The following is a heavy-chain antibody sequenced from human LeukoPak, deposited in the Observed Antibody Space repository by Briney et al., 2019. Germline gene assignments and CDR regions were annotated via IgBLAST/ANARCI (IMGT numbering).Heavy chain of an antibody. CDR3: ARGGQWELLYGWYFDL. CDR1: GYTFTGYY. CDR2: INPNSGGT. V-gene: IGHV1-2*02. J-gene: IGHJ2*01. Sequence: ASVKVSCKASGYTFTGYYMHWVRQAPGQGLEWMGWINPNSGGTNYAQKLQGRVTMTTDTSTSTAYMELRSLRSDDTAVYYCARGGQWELLYGWYFDLWGRGTLVTVSS. D-gene: IGHD1-26*01.